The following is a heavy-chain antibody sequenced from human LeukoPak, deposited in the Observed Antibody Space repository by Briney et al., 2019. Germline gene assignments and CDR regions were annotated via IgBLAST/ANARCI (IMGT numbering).Heavy chain of an antibody. CDR1: GFTVSSNY. V-gene: IGHV3-53*01. J-gene: IGHJ4*02. D-gene: IGHD6-19*01. CDR3: ARGIGWYDY. Sequence: GGSLRLSCAASGFTVSSNYMSWVRQAPGKGLEWVSLIYSGGTTYSADSVRGRFTISRDNSKNTLYLQMSSLRAEGTAVYYCARGIGWYDYWGQGTLVTVSS. CDR2: IYSGGTT.